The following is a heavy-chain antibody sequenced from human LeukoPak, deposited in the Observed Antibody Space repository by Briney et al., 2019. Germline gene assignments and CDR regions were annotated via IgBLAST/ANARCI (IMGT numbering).Heavy chain of an antibody. J-gene: IGHJ4*02. V-gene: IGHV3-74*01. D-gene: IGHD3-10*01. CDR3: ARAYVTQLDYYGSGSPDY. Sequence: GGSLRLSCAASGFTFSNYWRHWVRQAPGKGLVWVSRINSDWSSTTYADSVKGRFTISRDNAKNTLYLQMNSLRAEDTAMYYCARAYVTQLDYYGSGSPDYWGQGTLVTVSS. CDR1: GFTFSNYW. CDR2: INSDWSST.